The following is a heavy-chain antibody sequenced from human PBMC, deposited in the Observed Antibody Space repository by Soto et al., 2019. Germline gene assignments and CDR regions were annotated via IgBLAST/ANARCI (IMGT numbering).Heavy chain of an antibody. CDR2: IYQSGST. V-gene: IGHV4-30-2*01. CDR1: GGSLSSSAYS. Sequence: QMHLQESGSGLVKPSQTLSLTCAVSGGSLSSSAYSWSWIRQPPGKGLEWIGFIYQSGSTYYNPSLNSRVTMSLDRHKTQFSLKLSSVTAADTAVYYCARELLFYDSDGFSWDDAFDILVQGTMVTVSS. J-gene: IGHJ3*02. D-gene: IGHD3-22*01. CDR3: ARELLFYDSDGFSWDDAFDI.